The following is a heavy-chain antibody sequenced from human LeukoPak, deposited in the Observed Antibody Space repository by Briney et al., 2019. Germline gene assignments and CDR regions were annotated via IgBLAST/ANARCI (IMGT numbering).Heavy chain of an antibody. D-gene: IGHD6-6*01. CDR2: INPNSGGT. CDR1: GYTFTGYY. Sequence: ASVKVSCKASGYTFTGYYIHWVRQAPGQGLEWMGWINPNSGGTNYAQKFQGRVTMTRDTSISTSYMQLSRLRSDDTAVYYCAKYSSSLYDYWGQGTLVTVSS. J-gene: IGHJ4*02. V-gene: IGHV1-2*02. CDR3: AKYSSSLYDY.